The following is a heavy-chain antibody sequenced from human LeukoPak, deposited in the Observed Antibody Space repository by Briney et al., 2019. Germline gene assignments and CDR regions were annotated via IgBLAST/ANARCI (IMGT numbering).Heavy chain of an antibody. J-gene: IGHJ6*02. Sequence: SETLSLTCTVSGGSISSYYWSWIRQPAGKGLEWIGRIYASGNTNYNPSLKSRVTISVDTSKNQFSLKLTSVTAADTAVFYCASHQYAMDVWGQGTTVTVSS. CDR1: GGSISSYY. V-gene: IGHV4-4*07. CDR3: ASHQYAMDV. CDR2: IYASGNT.